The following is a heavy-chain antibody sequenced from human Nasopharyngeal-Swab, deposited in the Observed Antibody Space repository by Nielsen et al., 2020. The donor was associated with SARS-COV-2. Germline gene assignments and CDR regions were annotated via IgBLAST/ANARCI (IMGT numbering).Heavy chain of an antibody. D-gene: IGHD1-26*01. CDR1: GFTFSSYW. CDR3: ARDTQWELRFDY. CDR2: INSDGSST. V-gene: IGHV3-74*01. Sequence: GESLKISCAASGFTFSSYWMHWVRQAPGKGLVWVSRINSDGSSTSYADSVKGRFTISRDNAKNTLYLQMNSLRAEDTAVYYCARDTQWELRFDYWGQETLVTVSS. J-gene: IGHJ4*02.